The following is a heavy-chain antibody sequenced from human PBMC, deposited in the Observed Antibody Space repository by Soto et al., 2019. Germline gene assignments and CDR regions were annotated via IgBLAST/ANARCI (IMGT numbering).Heavy chain of an antibody. Sequence: QLQLQESGPGLVKPSETLSLTCTVSGGSISSSSYYWGWIRQPPGKGLEWIGSIYYSGSTYYNPSLKSRVTITLDTSKNQVSLKLSPVTAADTAVYYCAERNEEQWLVGGVFDYWGQGTLVTVSS. V-gene: IGHV4-39*01. CDR1: GGSISSSSYY. J-gene: IGHJ4*02. D-gene: IGHD6-19*01. CDR3: AERNEEQWLVGGVFDY. CDR2: IYYSGST.